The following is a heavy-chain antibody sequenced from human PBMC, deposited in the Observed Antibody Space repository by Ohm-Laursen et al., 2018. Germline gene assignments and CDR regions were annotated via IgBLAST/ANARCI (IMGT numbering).Heavy chain of an antibody. V-gene: IGHV3-9*01. CDR2: ISWNNGYI. Sequence: SLRLSCATSGFTFDNYAMHWVRQAPGKGLEWVSGISWNNGYIGYADSVKGRFTISRDNAKNSLYLQMNSLRAEDTALYYCAKVEGYAGAHWGQGTLVTVSS. CDR1: GFTFDNYA. CDR3: AKVEGYAGAH. D-gene: IGHD3-16*01. J-gene: IGHJ4*02.